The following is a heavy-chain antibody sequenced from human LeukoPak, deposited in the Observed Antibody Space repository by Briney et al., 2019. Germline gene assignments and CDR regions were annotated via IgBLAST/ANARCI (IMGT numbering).Heavy chain of an antibody. V-gene: IGHV1-69*13. J-gene: IGHJ5*02. Sequence: SVTVSFKASGGTFSSYAISWVRQAPGQGLEWMGGIIPIFGTANYAQKFQGRVTITADESTSTAYMELSSLRSEDTAVYYCARVLGRSGWFDPWGQGTLVTVSS. CDR1: GGTFSSYA. CDR2: IIPIFGTA. D-gene: IGHD3-3*01. CDR3: ARVLGRSGWFDP.